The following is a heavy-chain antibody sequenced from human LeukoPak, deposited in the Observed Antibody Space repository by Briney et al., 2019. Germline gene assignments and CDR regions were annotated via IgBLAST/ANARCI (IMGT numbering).Heavy chain of an antibody. Sequence: GGSPRLSCAASGFTFSSYWMHWVRQAPGKGLVWVSRINSDGSSTSYADSVKGRFTISRDNAKNTLYLQMNSLRAEDTAVYYCARVAGGSSPYYFDYWGRGTLVTVS. CDR1: GFTFSSYW. CDR2: INSDGSST. J-gene: IGHJ4*02. CDR3: ARVAGGSSPYYFDY. V-gene: IGHV3-74*01. D-gene: IGHD6-13*01.